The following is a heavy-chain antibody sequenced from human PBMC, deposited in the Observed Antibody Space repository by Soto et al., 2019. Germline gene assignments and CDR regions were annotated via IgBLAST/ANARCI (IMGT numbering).Heavy chain of an antibody. CDR2: LTGSGGTT. J-gene: IGHJ6*03. CDR3: AKDYGYYGSGSFYYMDV. Sequence: EVQLLESGGGLVQPGGSLRLSCAASGFTFSHFAMGWVRQAPGRGLEWVSVLTGSGGTTYYADSVKGRLPISRDNYKNTVDLQMNSLIAEDTAVYYCAKDYGYYGSGSFYYMDVWGKGTTVTVSS. V-gene: IGHV3-23*01. CDR1: GFTFSHFA. D-gene: IGHD3-10*01.